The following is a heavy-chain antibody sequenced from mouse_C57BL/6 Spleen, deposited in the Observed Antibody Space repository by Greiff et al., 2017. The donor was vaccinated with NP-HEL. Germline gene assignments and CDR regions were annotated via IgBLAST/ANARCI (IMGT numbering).Heavy chain of an antibody. D-gene: IGHD1-1*01. CDR3: AKIYYGSSYGDAMDY. V-gene: IGHV1-39*01. Sequence: KQSGPELVKPGASVKISCKASGYSFTDYNMNWVKQSNGKSLEWIGVINPNYGTTSYNQKFKGKATLTVDQSSSTAYMQLNSLTSEDSAVYYCAKIYYGSSYGDAMDYWGQGTSVTVSS. CDR1: GYSFTDYN. CDR2: INPNYGTT. J-gene: IGHJ4*01.